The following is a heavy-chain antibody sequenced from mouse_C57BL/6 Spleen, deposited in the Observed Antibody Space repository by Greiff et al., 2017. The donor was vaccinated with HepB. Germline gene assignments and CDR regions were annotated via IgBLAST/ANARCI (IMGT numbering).Heavy chain of an antibody. CDR1: GFTFSDYG. D-gene: IGHD2-1*01. Sequence: EVKLVESGGGLVKPGGSLKLSCAASGFTFSDYGMHWVRQAPEKGLEWVAYISSGSSTIYYADTVKGRFTISRDNAKNTLFLQMTSLRSEDTAMYYCARGKVYLAWFAYWGQGTLVTVSA. J-gene: IGHJ3*01. CDR2: ISSGSSTI. V-gene: IGHV5-17*01. CDR3: ARGKVYLAWFAY.